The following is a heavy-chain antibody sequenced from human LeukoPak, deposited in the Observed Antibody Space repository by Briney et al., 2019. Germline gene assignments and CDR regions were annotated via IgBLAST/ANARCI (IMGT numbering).Heavy chain of an antibody. CDR1: GFKFDDYD. V-gene: IGHV3-20*04. D-gene: IGHD2-15*01. CDR2: ITWNGDKK. Sequence: GGSLRLSCTASGFKFDDYDMSWVRQAPGKGLEWVSGITWNGDKKGYADSVRGRFAISRDNKKKSLYLPMTTLRPEDTALYYCARDPFCSTSPGCYFPAWSDPWGPGDPVTVSS. J-gene: IGHJ5*02. CDR3: ARDPFCSTSPGCYFPAWSDP.